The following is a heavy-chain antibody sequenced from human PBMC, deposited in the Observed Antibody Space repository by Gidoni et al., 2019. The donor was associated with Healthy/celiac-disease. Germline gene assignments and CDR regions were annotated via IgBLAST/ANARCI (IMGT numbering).Heavy chain of an antibody. Sequence: QVQLQQWGAGLLKPSETLSLTCAVYGGSFSGYYWSWIRQPPGKGLEWIGEINHSGSPNYNPSLKSRVTISVDTSKNQFSLKLSSVTAADTAVYYCARGPKYYYDSSGYSFDYWGQGTLVTVSS. V-gene: IGHV4-34*01. CDR3: ARGPKYYYDSSGYSFDY. J-gene: IGHJ4*02. D-gene: IGHD3-22*01. CDR2: INHSGSP. CDR1: GGSFSGYY.